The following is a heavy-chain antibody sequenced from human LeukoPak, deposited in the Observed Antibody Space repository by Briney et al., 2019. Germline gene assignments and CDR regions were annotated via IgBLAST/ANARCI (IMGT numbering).Heavy chain of an antibody. D-gene: IGHD6-19*01. V-gene: IGHV3-21*01. Sequence: GGSLRLSCAASGFTFSSYSMNWVRQAPGKGLEWVSSISSSSSYIYYADSVKGRFTISRDNAKNSMYLQMNSLRAEDTAVYYCAREVAAPYFDYWGQGTLVTVSS. CDR3: AREVAAPYFDY. J-gene: IGHJ4*02. CDR1: GFTFSSYS. CDR2: ISSSSSYI.